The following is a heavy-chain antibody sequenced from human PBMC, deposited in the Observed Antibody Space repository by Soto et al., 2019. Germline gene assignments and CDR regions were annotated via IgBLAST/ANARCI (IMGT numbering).Heavy chain of an antibody. CDR3: AAGGGLPRYS. Sequence: QLQLQESGSGLVKPSQTLSLTCAVSGGSISSGGYSWSWIRQPPGKGLEWIGYIYHSGSTYYNPSLKGRVTISVDSSKNQLSLKLSSVTAADTAVYYCAAGGGLPRYSGGKGTLVTVSS. CDR2: IYHSGST. CDR1: GGSISSGGYS. D-gene: IGHD5-12*01. J-gene: IGHJ5*01. V-gene: IGHV4-30-2*01.